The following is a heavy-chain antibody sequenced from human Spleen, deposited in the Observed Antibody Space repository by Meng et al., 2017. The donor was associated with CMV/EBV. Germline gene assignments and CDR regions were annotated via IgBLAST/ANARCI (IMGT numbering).Heavy chain of an antibody. J-gene: IGHJ5*02. D-gene: IGHD3-3*01. CDR2: IDHSGSI. Sequence: GYYWTWIRQPPGKGLEWIGEIDHSGSINYNPSLKSRVTMSVDTSKNQFSLKLRSVTAADTAVYYCARVVCVRILEWLAPRYWWFDPWAQGTLVTVSS. CDR1: GYY. V-gene: IGHV4-34*01. CDR3: ARVVCVRILEWLAPRYWWFDP.